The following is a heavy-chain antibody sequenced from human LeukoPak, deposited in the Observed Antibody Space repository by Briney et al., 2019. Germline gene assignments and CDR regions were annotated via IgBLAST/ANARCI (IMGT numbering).Heavy chain of an antibody. V-gene: IGHV4-34*01. Sequence: PSETLSLTCAVYGGSFSGYYWSWIRQPPGKGLEWIGEINHSGSTNYNPSLKSRVIISVDTSKNQFSLKLSSVTAADTAVYYCASSGYSYGDYWGQGTLVTVSS. J-gene: IGHJ4*02. CDR3: ASSGYSYGDY. CDR1: GGSFSGYY. CDR2: INHSGST. D-gene: IGHD5-18*01.